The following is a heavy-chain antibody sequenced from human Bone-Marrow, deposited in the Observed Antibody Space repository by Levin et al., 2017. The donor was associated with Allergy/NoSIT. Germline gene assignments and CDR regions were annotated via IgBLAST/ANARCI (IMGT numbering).Heavy chain of an antibody. CDR2: INPNSGGT. CDR3: ARDETRDIVVVPASY. CDR1: GYTFTGYY. D-gene: IGHD2-2*01. Sequence: ASVKVSCKASGYTFTGYYMHWVRQAPGQGLEWMGRINPNSGGTNYAQKFQGRVTMTRDTSISTAYMELSRLRSDDTAVYYCARDETRDIVVVPASYWGQGTLVTVSS. V-gene: IGHV1-2*06. J-gene: IGHJ4*02.